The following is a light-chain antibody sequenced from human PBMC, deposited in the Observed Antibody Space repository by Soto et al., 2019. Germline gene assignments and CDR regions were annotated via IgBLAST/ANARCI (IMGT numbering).Light chain of an antibody. CDR2: TTT. V-gene: IGKV1-39*01. CDR1: QSVRSY. J-gene: IGKJ1*01. CDR3: QQTYSAPPWT. Sequence: DIHVTRSPSSLSASVGYTIAIACRVSQSVRSYLNWYQQKPGKAPDLLIYTTTSLQSEVPSRFSGSGSETHFTLTITSLQPEDFATYFCQQTYSAPPWTFGPGTKVDIK.